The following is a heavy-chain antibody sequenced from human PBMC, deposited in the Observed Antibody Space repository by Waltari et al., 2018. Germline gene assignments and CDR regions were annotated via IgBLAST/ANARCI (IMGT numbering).Heavy chain of an antibody. Sequence: QLQLQESGPGLVKPSETLSLTCTVSGGSISSSSYYWGWIRQPPGKGLEWIGSIYYSGSTYYNPSLKSRVTISVDTSKNQFSLKLSSVTAADTAVYYCARGAGDLPAAPWGQGTLVTVSS. D-gene: IGHD2-2*01. V-gene: IGHV4-39*01. CDR3: ARGAGDLPAAP. CDR2: IYYSGST. CDR1: GGSISSSSYY. J-gene: IGHJ5*02.